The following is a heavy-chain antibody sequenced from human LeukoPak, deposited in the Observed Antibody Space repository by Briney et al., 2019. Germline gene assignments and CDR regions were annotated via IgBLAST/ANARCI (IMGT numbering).Heavy chain of an antibody. Sequence: ASVKVSCKSSGYTFTSYGISWVRQAPAQGLEWMGWISAYNGNTNYAQKLHGRVTITTDTSTSTDYMELRSLRSDDTAVYYCARGAGYSTRGLGGRFDIWGQGTMVTVSS. CDR2: ISAYNGNT. CDR1: GYTFTSYG. J-gene: IGHJ3*02. D-gene: IGHD5-18*01. CDR3: ARGAGYSTRGLGGRFDI. V-gene: IGHV1-18*01.